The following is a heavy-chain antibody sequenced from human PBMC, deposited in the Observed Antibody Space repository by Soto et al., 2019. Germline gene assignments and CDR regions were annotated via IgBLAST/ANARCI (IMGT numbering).Heavy chain of an antibody. D-gene: IGHD6-13*01. CDR1: GGSFSGYY. Sequence: NPSETLSLTCAVYGGSFSGYYWSWIRQPPGKGLEWIGEINHSGSTNYNPSLKSRVTISVDTSKNQFSLKLSSVTAADTAVYYCARGRFSPLAGGAASVGGGMVVWGQGTTVTVSS. CDR3: ARGRFSPLAGGAASVGGGMVV. CDR2: INHSGST. J-gene: IGHJ6*02. V-gene: IGHV4-34*01.